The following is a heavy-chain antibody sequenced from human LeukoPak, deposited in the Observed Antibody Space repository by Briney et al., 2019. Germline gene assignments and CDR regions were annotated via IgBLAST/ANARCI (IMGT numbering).Heavy chain of an antibody. J-gene: IGHJ5*02. D-gene: IGHD3-10*01. CDR3: ARARRVRGVSPEYSWFDP. V-gene: IGHV1-69*04. CDR2: ITPVLGVA. CDR1: GGSFSSYG. Sequence: SVKVSCKASGGSFSSYGFTWVRQAPGQGLEWMGRITPVLGVANYAQKFQGRVTIIADKFTSTVYTELSSLRSEDTAVYYCARARRVRGVSPEYSWFDPWGQGTLVTVSS.